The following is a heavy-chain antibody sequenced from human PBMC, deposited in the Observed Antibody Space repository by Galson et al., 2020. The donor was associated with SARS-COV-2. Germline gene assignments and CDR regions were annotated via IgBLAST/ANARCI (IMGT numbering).Heavy chain of an antibody. CDR1: GFTFSSYA. Sequence: GESLKISCAASGFTFSSYAMSWVRQAPGKGLEWVSAISGSGGSTYYADSVKGRFTISRDNSKNTLYLQMNSLRAEDTAVYYCAKDRLPTMLVVVKDAFDIWGQGTMVTVSS. D-gene: IGHD3-22*01. CDR2: ISGSGGST. CDR3: AKDRLPTMLVVVKDAFDI. V-gene: IGHV3-23*01. J-gene: IGHJ3*02.